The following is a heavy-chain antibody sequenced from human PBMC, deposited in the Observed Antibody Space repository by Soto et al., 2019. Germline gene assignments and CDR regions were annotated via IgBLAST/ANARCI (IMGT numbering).Heavy chain of an antibody. D-gene: IGHD5-12*01. CDR3: ARAHHRYSGYDYVDY. J-gene: IGHJ4*02. CDR2: ISSSSSYT. V-gene: IGHV3-11*05. Sequence: QVQLVETGGGLVKPGGSLRLSCAASGFTFSDYYMSWIRQAPGKGLEWVSYISSSSSYTNYADSVKGRFTISRDNAKNSLYLQMNRLRAEDTAVYYCARAHHRYSGYDYVDYWGQGTLVTVSS. CDR1: GFTFSDYY.